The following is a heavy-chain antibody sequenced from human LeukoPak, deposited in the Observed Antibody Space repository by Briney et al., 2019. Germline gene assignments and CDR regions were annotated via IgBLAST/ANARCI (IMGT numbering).Heavy chain of an antibody. Sequence: ASVKVSCKVSGYTLTELSMHWVRQAPGKGLEWMGGFDPEDGETIYAQKFQGRVTMTEDTSTDTAYMELSSLRSEDTAVYYCATPEYYYDSSGYNYWGQGTLVTVPS. CDR3: ATPEYYYDSSGYNY. CDR1: GYTLTELS. V-gene: IGHV1-24*01. CDR2: FDPEDGET. D-gene: IGHD3-22*01. J-gene: IGHJ4*02.